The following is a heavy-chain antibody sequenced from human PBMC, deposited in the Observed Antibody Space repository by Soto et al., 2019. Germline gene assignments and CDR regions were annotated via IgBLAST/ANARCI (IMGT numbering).Heavy chain of an antibody. CDR3: PRDSDYYSSGSFDY. Sequence: SETLSLTCSVSGDSISSSGYYWSWIRQRPGKGLEWIGNIYYSGSSYNNPSLKSRVTISVNTSKNQFSLNLRSVTAADTAVYYCPRDSDYYSSGSFDYWGQGTLVTVSS. D-gene: IGHD3-10*01. J-gene: IGHJ4*02. CDR2: IYYSGSS. V-gene: IGHV4-31*03. CDR1: GDSISSSGYY.